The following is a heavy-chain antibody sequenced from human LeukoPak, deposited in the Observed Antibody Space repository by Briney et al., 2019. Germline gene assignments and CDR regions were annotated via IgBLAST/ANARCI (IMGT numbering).Heavy chain of an antibody. CDR2: IYASGST. CDR1: GGSLSSGSDY. J-gene: IGHJ4*02. V-gene: IGHV4-61*02. CDR3: ARSVYSSGWQYYFDY. Sequence: PSQTLSLTCTVSGGSLSSGSDYWSWSRQSAGKGLEWSGRIYASGSTNYNPSLKSRVTISVDTSKNQFSLKLSSVTAADTAVYYCARSVYSSGWQYYFDYWGQGTLVTVSS. D-gene: IGHD6-19*01.